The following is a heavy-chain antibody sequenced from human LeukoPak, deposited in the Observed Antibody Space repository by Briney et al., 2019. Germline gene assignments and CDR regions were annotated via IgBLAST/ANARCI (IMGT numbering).Heavy chain of an antibody. J-gene: IGHJ4*02. D-gene: IGHD4-17*01. CDR2: INPSGGST. CDR1: GYTFTSYY. CDR3: ALRYNYGDFVDY. V-gene: IGHV1-46*01. Sequence: ASVKVSCKASGYTFTSYYMHWVRQAPGQGLEWMGIINPSGGSTSYAQKFQGRVTMTRDMSTSTVYMELSSLRSEDTAVYYCALRYNYGDFVDYWGQGTLVTVSS.